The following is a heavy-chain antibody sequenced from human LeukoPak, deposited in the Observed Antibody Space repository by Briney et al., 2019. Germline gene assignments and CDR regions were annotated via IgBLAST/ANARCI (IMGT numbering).Heavy chain of an antibody. CDR1: GFTFSSYA. Sequence: GGSLRLSCAASGFTFSSYAMSWVRQAPGKGLEWVSAISGSGGSTYYADSVKGRFTISRDNSKNTLYLQMNSLRAEDTAVYYCAKDLSNGAALGEYYYYYGMDVWGQGTTVTVSS. V-gene: IGHV3-23*01. CDR2: ISGSGGST. J-gene: IGHJ6*02. CDR3: AKDLSNGAALGEYYYYYGMDV. D-gene: IGHD2/OR15-2a*01.